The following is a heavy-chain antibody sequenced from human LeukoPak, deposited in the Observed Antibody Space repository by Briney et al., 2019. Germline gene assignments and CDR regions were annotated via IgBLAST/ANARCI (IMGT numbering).Heavy chain of an antibody. Sequence: GGSLRLSCAASGFTFNAYTINWVRQAPGKGLEWVSSISSGSSYIYYADSVKGRFTISRDNAKNSLYLQMNSLRAEDTAVYYCARGSEDIVVVPAAPIGYWGQGTLVTVSS. D-gene: IGHD2-2*01. V-gene: IGHV3-21*01. CDR1: GFTFNAYT. CDR2: ISSGSSYI. J-gene: IGHJ4*02. CDR3: ARGSEDIVVVPAAPIGY.